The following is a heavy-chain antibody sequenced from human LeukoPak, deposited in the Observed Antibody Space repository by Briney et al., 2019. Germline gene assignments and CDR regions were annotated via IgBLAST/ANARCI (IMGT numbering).Heavy chain of an antibody. CDR2: IYYSGST. Sequence: SETLSLTCTVSGGSISSYYWSWIRQPPGKGLEWIGYIYYSGSTNYNPSLKSRVTISVDTSKNQFSLKLSSVTAADTAVYYCARPPEDDWNCFDYWGQGTLVTVSS. CDR1: GGSISSYY. D-gene: IGHD1-1*01. CDR3: ARPPEDDWNCFDY. V-gene: IGHV4-59*01. J-gene: IGHJ4*02.